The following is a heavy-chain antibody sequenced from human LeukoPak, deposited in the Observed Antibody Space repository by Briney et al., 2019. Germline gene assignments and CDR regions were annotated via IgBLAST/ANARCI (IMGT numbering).Heavy chain of an antibody. CDR3: AKGGTYYYDSSGYT. Sequence: PSETLSLTCTVSGGSISSSRYYWGWIRQPPGKGLEWIGSIYYSGSTYYNPSLKSRVTISVDTSKNQFSLKLSSVTAADTAVYYCAKGGTYYYDSSGYTWGQGTLVTVSS. CDR1: GGSISSSRYY. J-gene: IGHJ5*02. V-gene: IGHV4-39*01. D-gene: IGHD3-22*01. CDR2: IYYSGST.